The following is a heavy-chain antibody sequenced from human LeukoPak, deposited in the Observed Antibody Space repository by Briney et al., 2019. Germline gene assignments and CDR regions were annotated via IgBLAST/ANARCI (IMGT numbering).Heavy chain of an antibody. CDR1: GGSISSSNYY. V-gene: IGHV4-39*01. CDR3: ARLDGYCSGGSCYSVSFVDP. D-gene: IGHD2-15*01. Sequence: SETLSLTCTVSGGSISSSNYYWGWIRQPPGKGREWIGSIYYSGRTFFNPSLKTRITISLHTSNNQFSLKLSSVTPADTAVYYCARLDGYCSGGSCYSVSFVDPWGQGTLVTVSS. CDR2: IYYSGRT. J-gene: IGHJ5*02.